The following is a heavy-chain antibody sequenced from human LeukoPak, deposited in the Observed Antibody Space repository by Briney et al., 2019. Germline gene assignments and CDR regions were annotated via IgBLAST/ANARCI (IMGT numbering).Heavy chain of an antibody. D-gene: IGHD2-8*01. CDR3: ASLDVSRIDY. Sequence: ASVKVSRKASGGTFSNFAINWVRQAPGQGLEWMGRIIPVVDVKDSSQKFQGRVTITADKSTGTAYMELSSLRPEDTAVYYCASLDVSRIDYWGQGTLVIVSS. CDR2: IIPVVDVK. V-gene: IGHV1-69*04. CDR1: GGTFSNFA. J-gene: IGHJ4*02.